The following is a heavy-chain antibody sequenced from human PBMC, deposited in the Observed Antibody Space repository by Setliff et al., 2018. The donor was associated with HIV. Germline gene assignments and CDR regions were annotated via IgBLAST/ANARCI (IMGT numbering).Heavy chain of an antibody. Sequence: SETLSLTCTVSGGSISSYYWSWIRQPPGKGLEWIGYVYYDGSTKHNPTLESRVTISVDTSKNQFSLKVSSVTAADTAVYYCARDRSSGGYTYGLIDYWGQGRLVTVSS. CDR3: ARDRSSGGYTYGLIDY. J-gene: IGHJ4*02. CDR2: VYYDGST. V-gene: IGHV4-59*01. D-gene: IGHD5-18*01. CDR1: GGSISSYY.